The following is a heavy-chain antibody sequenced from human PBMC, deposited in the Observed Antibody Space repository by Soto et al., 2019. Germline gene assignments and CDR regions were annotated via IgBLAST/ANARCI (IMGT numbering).Heavy chain of an antibody. CDR3: AKESLYSTVTTNFDY. CDR1: GFTFSNYA. D-gene: IGHD4-4*01. Sequence: EVQLLESGGGLVQPGGSLRLSCAASGFTFSNYAMSWVRQAPGKGLEWVSTIFGRGGSTYYAYYADSVKGRFTISRDNSKNTLYLQLNSLRAEDTAVYYGAKESLYSTVTTNFDYWGQGTLVTVSS. V-gene: IGHV3-23*01. J-gene: IGHJ4*02. CDR2: IFGRGGSTYYA.